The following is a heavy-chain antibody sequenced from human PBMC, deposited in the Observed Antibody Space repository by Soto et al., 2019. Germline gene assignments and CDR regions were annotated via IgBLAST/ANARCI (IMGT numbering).Heavy chain of an antibody. CDR1: GFTFSSYG. V-gene: IGHV3-30*18. D-gene: IGHD1-26*01. J-gene: IGHJ3*02. CDR2: ISYDGSNK. CDR3: AKDRSHGAFDI. Sequence: GGSLRLSCAASGFTFSSYGMHWVRQAPGKGLEWVAVISYDGSNKYYADSVKGRFTISRDNSKNTLYLQMNSLRAEDTAVYYCAKDRSHGAFDIWGQGTMVTVS.